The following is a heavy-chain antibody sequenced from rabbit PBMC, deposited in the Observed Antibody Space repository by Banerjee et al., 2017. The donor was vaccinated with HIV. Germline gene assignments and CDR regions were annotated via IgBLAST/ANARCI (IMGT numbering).Heavy chain of an antibody. V-gene: IGHV1S40*01. D-gene: IGHD6-1*01. Sequence: QSLEESGGDLVKPGASLTLTCKASGLDFSSSYDMCWVRQAPGKGLEWIGCILTGSGITYYASWAKGRFTISKTSSTTVTLQMTSLTAADTATYFCARASTYDYFDLWGPGTLVTVS. CDR3: ARASTYDYFDL. J-gene: IGHJ4*01. CDR2: ILTGSGIT. CDR1: GLDFSSSYD.